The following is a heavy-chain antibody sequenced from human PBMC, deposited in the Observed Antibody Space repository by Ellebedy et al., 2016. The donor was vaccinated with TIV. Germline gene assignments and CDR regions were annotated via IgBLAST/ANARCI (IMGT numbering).Heavy chain of an antibody. J-gene: IGHJ5*02. CDR3: ARAPGGKGFWFDP. CDR2: ISSGCSTI. CDR1: GFTFSDYY. Sequence: PGGSLRLSCAASGFTFSDYYMSWIRKAPGKGLEWVSYISSGCSTIYYADSVKGRFTISRDNAKNSLYLQMNSLRAEDTAVYYCARAPGGKGFWFDPWGQGTLVTVSS. V-gene: IGHV3-11*01. D-gene: IGHD3-16*01.